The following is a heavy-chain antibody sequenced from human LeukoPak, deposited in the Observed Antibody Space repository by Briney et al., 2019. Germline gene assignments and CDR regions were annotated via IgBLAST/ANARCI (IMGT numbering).Heavy chain of an antibody. J-gene: IGHJ5*02. CDR3: ARDPPRGYSGYDGAPWLLSDWFDP. D-gene: IGHD5-12*01. V-gene: IGHV1-69*13. CDR1: GGTFSSYA. Sequence: SVKVSCKASGGTFSSYAISWVRQAPGQGLEWMGGIIPIFGTANYAQKFQGRVTITADESTSTAYMELSSLRSEDTAVYYCARDPPRGYSGYDGAPWLLSDWFDPWGQGTLVTVSS. CDR2: IIPIFGTA.